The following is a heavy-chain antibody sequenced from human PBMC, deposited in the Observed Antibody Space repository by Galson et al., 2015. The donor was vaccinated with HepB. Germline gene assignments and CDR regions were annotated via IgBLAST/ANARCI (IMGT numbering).Heavy chain of an antibody. Sequence: SLSLSCAASGLTFSSHCMNWVRQAPGKGLEWGSHIRTGTSALYYADSGKGRGTISRDNAKNSRYLQRTSLRAEDTAVEYWVCLRGNEGKPLDYWGQGTLVTVSS. D-gene: IGHD5-12*01. V-gene: IGHV3-48*04. CDR1: GLTFSSHC. J-gene: IGHJ4*02. CDR3: VCLRGNEGKPLDY. CDR2: IRTGTSAL.